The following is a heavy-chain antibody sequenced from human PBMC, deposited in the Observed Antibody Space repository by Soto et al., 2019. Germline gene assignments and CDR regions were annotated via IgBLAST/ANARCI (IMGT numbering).Heavy chain of an antibody. CDR1: GCTFSSYA. CDR3: APRDYGGNKDYYYGMDG. J-gene: IGHJ6*02. CDR2: IIPIFGTA. D-gene: IGHD4-17*01. Sequence: QVQLVQSGAEVKKPGSSVKVSCKASGCTFSSYAISWVRQAPGQGLEWMGGIIPIFGTANYSQKFQGRVKITADKSTSTAYMELSSLRYEDTAVYYCAPRDYGGNKDYYYGMDGWGQGTTVTVSS. V-gene: IGHV1-69*06.